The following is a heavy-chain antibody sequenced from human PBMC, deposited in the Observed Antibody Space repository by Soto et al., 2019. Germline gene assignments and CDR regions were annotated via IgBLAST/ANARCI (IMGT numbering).Heavy chain of an antibody. CDR2: MNPNSGNT. J-gene: IGHJ4*02. CDR1: GYTFTSYD. Sequence: GASVKVSCKASGYTFTSYDINWVRQATGQGLEWMGWMNPNSGNTGYAQEFQGRVTMTRNTSISTAYMELSSLRSEDTAVYYCARGLYGYSSSWYEFDYWGQGTLVTVSS. V-gene: IGHV1-8*01. CDR3: ARGLYGYSSSWYEFDY. D-gene: IGHD6-13*01.